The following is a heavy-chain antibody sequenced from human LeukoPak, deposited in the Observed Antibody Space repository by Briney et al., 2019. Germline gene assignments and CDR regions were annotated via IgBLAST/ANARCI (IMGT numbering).Heavy chain of an antibody. CDR1: GGSISSYY. D-gene: IGHD3-3*01. CDR2: IYYSGST. CDR3: ARALYYDFWSGYQVPDAFDI. Sequence: PSETLSLTCTVSGGSISSYYWSWIRQPPGEGLEWIGYIYYSGSTNYNPSLKSRVTISVDTSKNQFSLKLSSGTAADTAVYYCARALYYDFWSGYQVPDAFDIWGQGTMVTVSS. V-gene: IGHV4-59*01. J-gene: IGHJ3*02.